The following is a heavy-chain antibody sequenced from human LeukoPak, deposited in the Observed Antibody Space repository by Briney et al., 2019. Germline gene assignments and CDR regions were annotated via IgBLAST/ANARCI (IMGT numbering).Heavy chain of an antibody. J-gene: IGHJ4*02. Sequence: GGSLRLSCAASGFTFSSYWMHWVRQTPGKGLVWVSRINSDGSSTNYADSVKGRFTIFRDNAKNTLYLQMNSLRAEDTAVYNCVRFSGSGSRLFDYWGQGTLVTVSS. V-gene: IGHV3-74*01. D-gene: IGHD3-10*01. CDR2: INSDGSST. CDR3: VRFSGSGSRLFDY. CDR1: GFTFSSYW.